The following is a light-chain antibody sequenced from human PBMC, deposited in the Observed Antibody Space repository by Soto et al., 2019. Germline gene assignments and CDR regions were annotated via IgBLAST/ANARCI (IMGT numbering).Light chain of an antibody. Sequence: QSVLTQPPSVSGAPGQRVTISCTGSSSNIGAGYDVHWYQQLPGTAPKLLIYGNSNRPSGVPDRFSGSKSGTSASLAITGLQAEDEADYYCQSYDSRRSGDVVFGGGTKLTVL. J-gene: IGLJ2*01. V-gene: IGLV1-40*01. CDR1: SSNIGAGYD. CDR2: GNS. CDR3: QSYDSRRSGDVV.